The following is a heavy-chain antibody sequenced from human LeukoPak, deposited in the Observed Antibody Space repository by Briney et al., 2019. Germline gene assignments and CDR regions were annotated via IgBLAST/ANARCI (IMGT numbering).Heavy chain of an antibody. D-gene: IGHD5-24*01. J-gene: IGHJ3*02. CDR2: ISTSGST. CDR1: GGSISSYY. V-gene: IGHV4-4*07. CDR3: ARSEMATIREGAFDI. Sequence: PSETLSLTCTVSGGSISSYYWSWIRQPAGKGLEWIGRISTSGSTNYNPSLKSRVTMSVDTSKNQFSLKLSSVTAADTAVYYCARSEMATIREGAFDIWGQGTMVTVSS.